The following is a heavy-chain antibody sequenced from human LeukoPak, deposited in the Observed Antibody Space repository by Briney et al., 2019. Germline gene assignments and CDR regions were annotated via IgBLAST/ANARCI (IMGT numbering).Heavy chain of an antibody. CDR1: GYSFTSYW. J-gene: IGHJ5*02. V-gene: IGHV5-51*01. Sequence: GKSLKISCKGSGYSFTSYWIGWVRQMPGKGLEWMGIIYPGDSDTRYSPSFQGQVTISADKSISTAYLQWSSLKASDTAMYYCASTPYYYDSSGYYYVTWGQGTLVTVSS. CDR3: ASTPYYYDSSGYYYVT. D-gene: IGHD3-22*01. CDR2: IYPGDSDT.